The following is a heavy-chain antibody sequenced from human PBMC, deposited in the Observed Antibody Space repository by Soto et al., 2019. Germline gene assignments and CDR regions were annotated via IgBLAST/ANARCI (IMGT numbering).Heavy chain of an antibody. CDR2: ISYDGSNK. J-gene: IGHJ4*02. V-gene: IGHV3-30*18. CDR3: AKAYDWGLLDY. Sequence: QVQLVESGGGVVQPGRSLRLSCAASGFTFSSYGMHWVRQAPGKGLEWVSFISYDGSNKYYVDSVKGRFTISRDSSKNTLYLQMNSLRAEDTAVYYCAKAYDWGLLDYWGQGTLVTVSS. CDR1: GFTFSSYG. D-gene: IGHD7-27*01.